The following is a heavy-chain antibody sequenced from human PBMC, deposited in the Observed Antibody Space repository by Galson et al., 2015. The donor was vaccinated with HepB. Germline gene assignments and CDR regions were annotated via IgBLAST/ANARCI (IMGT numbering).Heavy chain of an antibody. V-gene: IGHV1-69*13. CDR3: ARGSGYYDRVRYDYVWGSSAY. CDR1: GGTFSSYA. CDR2: IIPIFGTA. D-gene: IGHD3-16*01. J-gene: IGHJ4*02. Sequence: SVKVSCKASGGTFSSYAISWVRQAPGQGLEWMGGIIPIFGTANYAQKFQGRVTITADESTSTAYMELSSLRSEDTAVYYCARGSGYYDRVRYDYVWGSSAYWGQGTLVTVSS.